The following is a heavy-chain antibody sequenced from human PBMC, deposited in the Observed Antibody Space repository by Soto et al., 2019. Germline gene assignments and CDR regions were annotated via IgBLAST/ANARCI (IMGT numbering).Heavy chain of an antibody. D-gene: IGHD5-12*01. J-gene: IGHJ4*02. CDR1: GASVTSGIYY. V-gene: IGHV4-61*01. CDR2: VFYSGST. Sequence: PSETLSLTCSVSGASVTSGIYYWSWIRQPPGKELEWIGYVFYSGSTKYNPSLKSRVAMSIDSSKNQFSLRLNSVTAADTAMYFCARAEGRDGYNLDSWGLGVLVTVPS. CDR3: ARAEGRDGYNLDS.